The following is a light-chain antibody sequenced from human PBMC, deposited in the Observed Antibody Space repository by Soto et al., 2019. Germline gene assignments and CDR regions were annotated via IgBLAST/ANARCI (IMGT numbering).Light chain of an antibody. CDR3: QTFDSTLTISWV. CDR1: SSNIGRGYD. V-gene: IGLV1-40*01. CDR2: GDS. J-gene: IGLJ3*02. Sequence: QSVLTQPPSVSGAPGQTVTISCTGSSSNIGRGYDVHWYQQVPGSAPRLLLSGDSNRPSGVRDRFSGSRSGTSASLAITGLQAEDEADYYCQTFDSTLTISWVFGGGTKVTVL.